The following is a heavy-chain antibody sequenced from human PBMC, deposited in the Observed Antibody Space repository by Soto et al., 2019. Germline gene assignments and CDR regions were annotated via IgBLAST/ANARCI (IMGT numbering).Heavy chain of an antibody. Sequence: QVQLQESGPGLVKPSETLSLTCTVSGGSISSYYWSWIRQPPGKGLEWIGFIFSSGSTSYNPSLKSRVTISIDTSEYQFSLNLNSVTAADTAVYYCASMIGDPVLSFDSWGQGTLVAVSS. CDR2: IFSSGST. CDR1: GGSISSYY. V-gene: IGHV4-59*01. CDR3: ASMIGDPVLSFDS. D-gene: IGHD3-10*02. J-gene: IGHJ5*01.